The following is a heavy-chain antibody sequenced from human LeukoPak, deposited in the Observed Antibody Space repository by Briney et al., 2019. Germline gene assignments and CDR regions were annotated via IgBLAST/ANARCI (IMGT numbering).Heavy chain of an antibody. V-gene: IGHV3-7*01. CDR1: GFRFGSDW. CDR2: INPDGSEK. D-gene: IGHD3-16*01. J-gene: IGHJ3*02. Sequence: GGSLRLSCAASGFRFGSDWMSWVRQAPGKGLEWVANINPDGSEKYYVDSVKGRFTISRDNDKNSLYLRSNSLRADDTAVYYCVRYYDPPVGDAFDIWGPGTLVTVSS. CDR3: VRYYDPPVGDAFDI.